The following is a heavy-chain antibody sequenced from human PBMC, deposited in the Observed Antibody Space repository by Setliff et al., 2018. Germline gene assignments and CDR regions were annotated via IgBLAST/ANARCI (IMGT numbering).Heavy chain of an antibody. J-gene: IGHJ6*02. CDR1: GYTLTELS. V-gene: IGHV1-24*01. Sequence: GASVKVSCKVSGYTLTELSRHWVRQAPGKGLEWMGGFDPEDGETIYAQKFQGRVTMTEDTSTDTAYMELSSLRSEDTAVYYCAGTYYNFWSALDYYHYGMDVWGQGTTVTVSS. D-gene: IGHD3-3*01. CDR3: AGTYYNFWSALDYYHYGMDV. CDR2: FDPEDGET.